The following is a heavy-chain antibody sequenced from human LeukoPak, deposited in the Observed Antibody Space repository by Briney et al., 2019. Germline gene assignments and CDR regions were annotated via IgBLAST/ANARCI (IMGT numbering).Heavy chain of an antibody. D-gene: IGHD2-2*02. J-gene: IGHJ3*02. CDR3: ARDRRRYPFYDAFDT. CDR1: GFTFSDYN. Sequence: GGSLRLSCAASGFTFSDYNMRWIRQAPGKGLEWVSSISRSGSTKYYADSVKGRFTISRDNAKNSLFLQMNSLRAEDTAVYYCARDRRRYPFYDAFDTWGQGTMVTVSS. CDR2: ISRSGSTK. V-gene: IGHV3-11*01.